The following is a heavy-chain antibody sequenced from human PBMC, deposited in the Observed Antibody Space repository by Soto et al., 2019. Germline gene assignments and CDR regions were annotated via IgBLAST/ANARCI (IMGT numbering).Heavy chain of an antibody. D-gene: IGHD3-16*01. CDR1: GYTFTNYG. CDR2: ISAYNGKI. Sequence: GASVKVSCKASGYTFTNYGISWVRQAPGQGLEWIGWISAYNGKIDYAQKVQGRITMTTDTSTSTAFMELRSLRSDDTAVYYCARETIPQMYYYGMDVWGQGTTVTVSS. J-gene: IGHJ6*02. V-gene: IGHV1-18*01. CDR3: ARETIPQMYYYGMDV.